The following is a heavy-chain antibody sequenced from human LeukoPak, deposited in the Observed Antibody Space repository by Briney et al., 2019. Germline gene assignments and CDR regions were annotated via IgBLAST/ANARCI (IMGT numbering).Heavy chain of an antibody. J-gene: IGHJ3*02. V-gene: IGHV3-30*09. CDR2: ISYDGSNK. Sequence: GGSLRLSCAASGFTFSSYAMHWVRQAPGKGLEWVAVISYDGSNKYYADSVKGRFAISRDNSKNTLYLQMNSLRAEDTAVYYCARVSVSDAFDIWGQGTMVTVSS. CDR1: GFTFSSYA. D-gene: IGHD3-10*01. CDR3: ARVSVSDAFDI.